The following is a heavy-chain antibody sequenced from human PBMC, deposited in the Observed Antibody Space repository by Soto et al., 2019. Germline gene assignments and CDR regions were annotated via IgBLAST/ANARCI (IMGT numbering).Heavy chain of an antibody. CDR1: GFTVSSNY. J-gene: IGHJ6*03. CDR3: ARDRREWSISGEDYYYYMDV. V-gene: IGHV3-66*01. Sequence: GGSLRLSCAASGFTVSSNYMSWVRQAPGKGLEWVSVIYSGGSTYYADSVKGRFTISRDNSKNTLYLQMNSLRAEDTAVYYCARDRREWSISGEDYYYYMDVWGKGTTVTVSS. CDR2: IYSGGST. D-gene: IGHD3-3*01.